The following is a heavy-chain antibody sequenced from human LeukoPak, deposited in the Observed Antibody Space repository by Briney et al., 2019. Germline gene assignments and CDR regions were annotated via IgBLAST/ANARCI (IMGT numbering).Heavy chain of an antibody. CDR2: IYSGGGT. D-gene: IGHD2-21*02. Sequence: GGSLRLSCAASGFTVSSNYMSWVRQAPGKGLEWVSVIYSGGGTDYADSVKGRFTISRDNSKNTLYLQMNSLRAEDTAVYYCARAVGVTGIHNAFDIWGRGTMVTVSS. CDR1: GFTVSSNY. V-gene: IGHV3-66*02. J-gene: IGHJ3*02. CDR3: ARAVGVTGIHNAFDI.